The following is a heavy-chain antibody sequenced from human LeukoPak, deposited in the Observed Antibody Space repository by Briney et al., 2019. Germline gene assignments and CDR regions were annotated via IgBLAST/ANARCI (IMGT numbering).Heavy chain of an antibody. V-gene: IGHV1-2*02. J-gene: IGHJ4*02. D-gene: IGHD1-26*01. CDR3: ARETSGSYSFDY. CDR2: INPNSGGT. Sequence: ASVKVSCKASGYTFTGYYMHWVRQSPGQGLEWMGWINPNSGGTNYAQKFQGRVTMTRDTSISTAYRELSRPRSDDTAVYYCARETSGSYSFDYWGQGTLVTVSS. CDR1: GYTFTGYY.